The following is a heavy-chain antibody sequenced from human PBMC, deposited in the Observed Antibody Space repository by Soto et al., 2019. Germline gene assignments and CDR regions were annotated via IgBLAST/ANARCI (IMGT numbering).Heavy chain of an antibody. Sequence: GGSLRLSCAASGFTFSSYSMNWVRQAPGKGLEWVAVICNDGSNKYYADSVKGRFTISRDNSKNTLYLQMNSLRAEDTAVNYCARVSGLLASQLLDAFDIWGQGTMVTVSS. CDR3: ARVSGLLASQLLDAFDI. CDR1: GFTFSSYS. CDR2: ICNDGSNK. D-gene: IGHD2-2*01. J-gene: IGHJ3*02. V-gene: IGHV3-33*08.